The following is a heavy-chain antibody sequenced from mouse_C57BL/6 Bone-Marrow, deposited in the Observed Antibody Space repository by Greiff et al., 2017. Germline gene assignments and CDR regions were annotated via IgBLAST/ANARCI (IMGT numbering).Heavy chain of an antibody. CDR2: ISYSGST. CDR1: GYSITSDY. J-gene: IGHJ4*01. Sequence: VQLKESGPGLAKPSQTLSLTCSVTGYSITSDYWNWIRKFPGNKLEYMGYISYSGSTYYNPSPKSRISITRDTSKNQSYLQLNTVTTEDKTTKYGAGRGITTVGGAIDYWGQGTSVTVSS. CDR3: AGRGITTVGGAIDY. D-gene: IGHD1-1*01. V-gene: IGHV3-8*01.